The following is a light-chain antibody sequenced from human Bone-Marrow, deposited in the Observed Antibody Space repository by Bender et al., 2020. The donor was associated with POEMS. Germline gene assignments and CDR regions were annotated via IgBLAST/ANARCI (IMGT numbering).Light chain of an antibody. Sequence: QPALTQPPSASGSPGQSVTITCTGTGSGVGGYNYVSWYQQHPGKAPRLVNYDVSKRPSGVPERFFGSRSGSTASLTVTGLQAEDEADYYCSTYAGSRRVFGEGTKLTVL. CDR2: DVS. J-gene: IGLJ2*01. V-gene: IGLV2-8*01. CDR1: GSGVGGYNY. CDR3: STYAGSRRV.